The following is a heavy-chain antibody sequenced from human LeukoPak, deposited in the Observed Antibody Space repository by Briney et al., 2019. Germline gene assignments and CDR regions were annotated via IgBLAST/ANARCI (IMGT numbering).Heavy chain of an antibody. J-gene: IGHJ4*02. CDR3: ARDPYCGGDCSSGFDY. D-gene: IGHD2-21*02. CDR1: GFTFSTNA. Sequence: GGSLRLSCLTSGFTFSTNAMSWVRQAPGKGLEWISGISGSGASTYYADSVTGRFTISRDNSKNTLYLQMNSLRAEDTAVYYCARDPYCGGDCSSGFDYWGQGTLVTVSS. CDR2: ISGSGAST. V-gene: IGHV3-23*01.